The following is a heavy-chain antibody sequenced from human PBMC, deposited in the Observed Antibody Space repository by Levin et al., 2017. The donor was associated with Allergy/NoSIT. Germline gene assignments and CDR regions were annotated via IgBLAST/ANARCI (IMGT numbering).Heavy chain of an antibody. CDR3: ARGGQLAPNWIDY. CDR2: IHYRGST. D-gene: IGHD1-1*01. V-gene: IGHV4-61*01. CDR1: GDSVSSGSYY. Sequence: PSETLSLTCTVSGDSVSSGSYYWSWIRQPPGKGLEWIGYIHYRGSTNYNPSLKSRATMSVDTPKNILSLRLSSVIAADTAVYYCARGGQLAPNWIDYWGQGTLVTVSS. J-gene: IGHJ4*02.